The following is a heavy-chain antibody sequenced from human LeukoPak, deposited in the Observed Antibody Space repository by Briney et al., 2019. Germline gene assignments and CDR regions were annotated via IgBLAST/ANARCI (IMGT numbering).Heavy chain of an antibody. CDR3: ARRMSRRSGERYYYYHYMDV. D-gene: IGHD3-10*01. J-gene: IGHJ6*03. CDR2: IYYSGST. CDR1: GGSISSSSYY. Sequence: TSETLSLTCTVSGGSISSSSYYWGWIRQPPGKGLEWIGSIYYSGSTYYNPSLKSRVTISVDTSKDQFSLKLSSVTAADTAVYYCARRMSRRSGERYYYYHYMDVWGKGTTVTISS. V-gene: IGHV4-39*01.